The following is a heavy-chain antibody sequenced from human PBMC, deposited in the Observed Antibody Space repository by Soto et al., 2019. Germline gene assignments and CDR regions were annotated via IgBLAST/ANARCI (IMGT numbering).Heavy chain of an antibody. CDR1: GYTFTSYG. CDR2: ISAYNGNT. Sequence: QVQLVLSGAEVKKPGASVKVSCKASGYTFTSYGISWVRQAPGQGLEWMGWISAYNGNTNYAQKLQGRVTMTTDTSTSTAYMELRSLRSDDTAVYHCARTRRLIAVAGIPFDPWGQGTLVTVSS. V-gene: IGHV1-18*01. D-gene: IGHD6-13*01. J-gene: IGHJ5*02. CDR3: ARTRRLIAVAGIPFDP.